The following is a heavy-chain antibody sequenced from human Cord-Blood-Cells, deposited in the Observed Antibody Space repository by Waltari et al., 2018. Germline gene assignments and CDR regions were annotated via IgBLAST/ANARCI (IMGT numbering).Heavy chain of an antibody. J-gene: IGHJ4*02. CDR2: IYHSGST. D-gene: IGHD7-27*01. V-gene: IGHV4-38-2*02. CDR3: ARDILTGIIDY. Sequence: SISSGYYWGWIRQPPGKGLEWIGSIYHSGSTYYNPSLKSRVTISVDTSKNQFSLKLSSVTAADTAVYYCARDILTGIIDYWGQGTLVTVSS. CDR1: SISSGYY.